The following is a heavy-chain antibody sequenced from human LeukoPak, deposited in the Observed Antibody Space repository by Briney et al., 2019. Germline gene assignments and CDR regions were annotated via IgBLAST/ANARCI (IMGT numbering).Heavy chain of an antibody. J-gene: IGHJ3*02. CDR2: IYHSGST. CDR3: AREARGMATNAHDAFDI. D-gene: IGHD5-12*01. V-gene: IGHV4-30-4*01. CDR1: GGSISSGDYH. Sequence: PSETLSLTCTVSGGSISSGDYHWSWIRQYPGKGLEWIGYIYHSGSTYYNPSLKSRLTISVDTSQNHFSLRLSSVTAADTAVYYCAREARGMATNAHDAFDIWGQGTMVTVSS.